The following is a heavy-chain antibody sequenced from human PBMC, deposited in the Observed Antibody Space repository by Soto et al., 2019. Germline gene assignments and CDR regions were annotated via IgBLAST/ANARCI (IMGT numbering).Heavy chain of an antibody. D-gene: IGHD2-15*01. J-gene: IGHJ5*02. CDR3: ARDKYCSGGSCRKNWFDP. CDR1: GGSISSSY. CDR2: IYDDGSA. V-gene: IGHV4-59*01. Sequence: SETLSLTCTVSGGSISSSYWSWIRQPPGKGLEWLAYIYDDGSANYNPSLKSRATISLDMSKNQFSLKLTSVTAAETAVYYCARDKYCSGGSCRKNWFDPWGQGTLVTVS.